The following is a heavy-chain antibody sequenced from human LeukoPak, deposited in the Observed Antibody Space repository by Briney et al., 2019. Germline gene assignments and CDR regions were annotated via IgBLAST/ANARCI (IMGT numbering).Heavy chain of an antibody. J-gene: IGHJ4*02. CDR1: GYSFTTSW. CDR2: IYPGDSDT. CDR3: ARRSSYDSSGYYPFDY. D-gene: IGHD3-22*01. Sequence: GESLRISSKGSGYSFTTSWIGWVRQMPGRGLEWMGIIYPGDSDTRYSPSFQGQVTISADKSISTAYLQWSSLRASDTAMYYCARRSSYDSSGYYPFDYWGQGTLVTVSS. V-gene: IGHV5-51*01.